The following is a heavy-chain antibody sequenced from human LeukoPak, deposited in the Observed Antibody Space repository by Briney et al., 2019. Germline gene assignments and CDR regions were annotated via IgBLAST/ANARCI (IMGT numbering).Heavy chain of an antibody. J-gene: IGHJ4*02. D-gene: IGHD6-13*01. CDR3: ARVMSGSSFDY. CDR1: GGTFRSYA. CDR2: IIPIFGTA. V-gene: IGHV1-69*06. Sequence: GASVKVSCKASGGTFRSYAISWVRQAPGQGLEWMGGIIPIFGTANYAQKFQGRVTITADKSASTGYMELSSLRSEDTAVYYCARVMSGSSFDYWGQGTLVTVSS.